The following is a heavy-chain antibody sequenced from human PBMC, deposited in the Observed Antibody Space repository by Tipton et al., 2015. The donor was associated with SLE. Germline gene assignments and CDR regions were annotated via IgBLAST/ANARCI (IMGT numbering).Heavy chain of an antibody. Sequence: SLRLSCAASGFTFSSYWMSWVCQAPGKGLEWVANIKQDGSEKYYVDSVKGRFTISRDNAKNSLYLQMNSLRAEDTAVYYCASSLGELPYYFDYWGQGTLVTVSS. J-gene: IGHJ4*02. CDR3: ASSLGELPYYFDY. D-gene: IGHD4-23*01. CDR1: GFTFSSYW. CDR2: IKQDGSEK. V-gene: IGHV3-7*01.